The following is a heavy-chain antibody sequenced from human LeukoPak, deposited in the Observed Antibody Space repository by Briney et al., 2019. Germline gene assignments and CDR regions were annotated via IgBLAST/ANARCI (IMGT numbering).Heavy chain of an antibody. Sequence: SQTLSLTCDISGDSVSGNRAAWNWIRQSPSRGLEWLGRTYYKSKWYSDYAMSVKSRITFNPDTYKNQFSLHLKSVTPEDTAVYYCARDLAGLKLPEMRYFDLWGRGTLVTVSS. J-gene: IGHJ2*01. CDR1: GDSVSGNRAA. V-gene: IGHV6-1*01. D-gene: IGHD5-24*01. CDR3: ARDLAGLKLPEMRYFDL. CDR2: TYYKSKWYS.